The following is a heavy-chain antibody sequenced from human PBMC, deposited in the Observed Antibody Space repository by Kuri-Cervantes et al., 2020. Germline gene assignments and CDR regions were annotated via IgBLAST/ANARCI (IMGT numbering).Heavy chain of an antibody. Sequence: GESLKISCAASGFTFSSYGMHWVRQAPGKGLEWVAVIWYDGSNKYYADSVKGRFTISRDNSKKTLYLQMNSLRAEDTAVYYCAREVGLRFFEGGMDVWGQGTTVTVSS. CDR2: IWYDGSNK. D-gene: IGHD3-3*01. J-gene: IGHJ6*02. CDR3: AREVGLRFFEGGMDV. V-gene: IGHV3-33*01. CDR1: GFTFSSYG.